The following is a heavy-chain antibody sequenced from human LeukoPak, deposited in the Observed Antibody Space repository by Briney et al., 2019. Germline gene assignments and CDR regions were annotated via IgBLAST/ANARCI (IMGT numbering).Heavy chain of an antibody. D-gene: IGHD3-22*01. Sequence: GGSLRLSCAASGFTFSSHAMGWVRQAAEKGLEWVSVVSGSGGSTFYANSVKGRFTISRDNSKNTLFLQMNSLRAEDTAIYYCAKDYESSAYYYSYSYFGYWGQGALVTVSS. V-gene: IGHV3-23*01. CDR1: GFTFSSHA. J-gene: IGHJ4*02. CDR2: VSGSGGST. CDR3: AKDYESSAYYYSYSYFGY.